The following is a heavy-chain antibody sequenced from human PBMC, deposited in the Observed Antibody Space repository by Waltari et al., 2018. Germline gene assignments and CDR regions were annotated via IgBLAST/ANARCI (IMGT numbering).Heavy chain of an antibody. CDR2: ISSSSAGT. D-gene: IGHD3-10*01. V-gene: IGHV3-23*01. J-gene: IGHJ4*02. Sequence: EVQLLESGGGLVPPGGSLRLSCAASGFSFDTHAMTWVRQAPGQGVKWVSTISSSSAGTYYADSVKGRFTISRDNSKSAFYLQMDGLTVEDTAVYFCARGGFGTTYIFDHWGQGVLVTVSS. CDR3: ARGGFGTTYIFDH. CDR1: GFSFDTHA.